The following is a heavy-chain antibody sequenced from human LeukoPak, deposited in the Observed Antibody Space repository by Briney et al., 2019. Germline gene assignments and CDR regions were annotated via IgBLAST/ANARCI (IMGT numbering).Heavy chain of an antibody. CDR3: ARDREVRGVIITNYYGMDV. CDR1: GFTFSSYA. J-gene: IGHJ6*04. CDR2: ISYDGSNK. V-gene: IGHV3-30*04. Sequence: GGSLRLSCAASGFTFSSYAMHWVRQAPGKGLEWVAVISYDGSNKYYADSVKGRFTISRDNSKNTLYLQVNSLRAEDTAVYYCARDREVRGVIITNYYGMDVWGKGTTVTVSS. D-gene: IGHD3-10*01.